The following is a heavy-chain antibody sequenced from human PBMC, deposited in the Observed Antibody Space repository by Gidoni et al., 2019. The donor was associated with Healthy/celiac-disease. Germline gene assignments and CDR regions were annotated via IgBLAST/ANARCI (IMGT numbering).Heavy chain of an antibody. CDR3: ARLPDYYDSSGYAYYYYGMDV. Sequence: EVQLVESGGGLVKPGGSLRLSCAASGFTFSSYSMNLVRQAPGKGLEWVSSISSSSSYIYYADSVKGRFTISRDNAKNSLYLQMNSLRAEDTAVYYCARLPDYYDSSGYAYYYYGMDVWGQGTTVTVSS. CDR2: ISSSSSYI. D-gene: IGHD3-22*01. J-gene: IGHJ6*02. V-gene: IGHV3-21*01. CDR1: GFTFSSYS.